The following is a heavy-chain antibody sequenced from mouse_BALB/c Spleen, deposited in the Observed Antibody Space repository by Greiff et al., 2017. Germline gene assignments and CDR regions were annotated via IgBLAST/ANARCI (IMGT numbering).Heavy chain of an antibody. V-gene: IGHV5-9-4*01. CDR1: GFTFSSYA. CDR2: ISSGGSYT. D-gene: IGHD2-1*01. CDR3: ARVSYGNYEMDY. J-gene: IGHJ4*01. Sequence: EVQVVESGGGLVKPGGSLKLSCAASGFTFSSYAMSWVRQSPEKRLEWVAEISSGGSYTYYPDTVTGRFTISRDNAKNTLYLEMSSLRSEDTAMYYCARVSYGNYEMDYWGQGTSGTVSS.